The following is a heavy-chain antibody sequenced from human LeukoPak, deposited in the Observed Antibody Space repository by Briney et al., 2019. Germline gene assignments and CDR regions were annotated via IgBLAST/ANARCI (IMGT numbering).Heavy chain of an antibody. CDR3: AKDRVAVAGTYYYGMDV. J-gene: IGHJ6*02. D-gene: IGHD6-19*01. CDR2: IYYSGST. V-gene: IGHV4-59*01. CDR1: GGSISSYY. Sequence: SETLSLTCTVSGGSISSYYWSWIRQPPGKGLEWIGYIYYSGSTNYNPSLKSRVTISVDTSKNQFSLKLSSVTAADTAVYYCAKDRVAVAGTYYYGMDVWGQGTTVTVSS.